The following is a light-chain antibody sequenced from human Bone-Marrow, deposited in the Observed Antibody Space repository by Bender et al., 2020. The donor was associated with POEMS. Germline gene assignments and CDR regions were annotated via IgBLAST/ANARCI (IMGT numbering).Light chain of an antibody. Sequence: QSALTQPASVSGSPGQSITISCTGTSSDVGGNNYVSWFQQHPGKAPKLIIFDVTKRPSGVPDRFSGSKSGNTASLTVSGLQAEDEADYYCSSYAGTNILVFGGGTKLTVL. V-gene: IGLV2-8*01. CDR2: DVT. CDR3: SSYAGTNILV. J-gene: IGLJ3*02. CDR1: SSDVGGNNY.